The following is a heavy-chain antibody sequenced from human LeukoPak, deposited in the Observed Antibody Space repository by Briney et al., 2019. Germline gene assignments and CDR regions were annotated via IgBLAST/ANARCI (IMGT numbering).Heavy chain of an antibody. J-gene: IGHJ4*02. CDR1: GGSISSSDYY. CDR3: ARYVVYGSGKYYFDY. Sequence: TASETLSLTCTVSGGSISSSDYYWSWIRQPPGKELEWIASINYGGTTYYNPSLKSRVTISVDTSKNQFSLRLSSVTAADTAVYLCARYVVYGSGKYYFDYWGQGSLVTVSS. CDR2: INYGGTT. V-gene: IGHV4-39*01. D-gene: IGHD3-10*01.